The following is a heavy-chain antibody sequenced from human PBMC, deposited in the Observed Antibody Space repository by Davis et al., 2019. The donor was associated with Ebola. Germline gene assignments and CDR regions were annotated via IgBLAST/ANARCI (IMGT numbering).Heavy chain of an antibody. J-gene: IGHJ2*01. V-gene: IGHV3-48*02. D-gene: IGHD4-17*01. CDR1: GFTFSSYW. CDR3: ARASDDYGVRYFDL. Sequence: PGGSLRPSCAASGFTFSSYWMSWVGQAPGKGLEWVSYISSSSSTIYYAYSVKGRFTISRDNAKNSLYLQMNSLRDEDTAVYYCARASDDYGVRYFDLWGRGTLVTVSS. CDR2: ISSSSSTI.